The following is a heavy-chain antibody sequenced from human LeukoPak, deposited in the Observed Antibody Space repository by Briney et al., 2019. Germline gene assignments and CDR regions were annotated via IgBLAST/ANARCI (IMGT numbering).Heavy chain of an antibody. CDR1: GYTFTGYY. D-gene: IGHD5-18*01. CDR2: INPNSGGT. CDR3: ARGTRGYSYSPWSY. Sequence: GASVKVSCKASGYTFTGYYMHWVRQAPGQGLEWMGWINPNSGGTNYAQKFQGRVAMTRDTSISTAYMELSRLRSDDTAVYYCARGTRGYSYSPWSYWGQGTLVTVSS. V-gene: IGHV1-2*02. J-gene: IGHJ4*02.